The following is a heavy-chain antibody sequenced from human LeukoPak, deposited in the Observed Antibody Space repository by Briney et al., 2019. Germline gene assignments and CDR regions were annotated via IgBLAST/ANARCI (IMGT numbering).Heavy chain of an antibody. J-gene: IGHJ4*02. Sequence: SGGSLRLSCAASGLTVSSNYMNWVRQAPGKGLEWVSALYIGGNTYYVDSVRGRFTISRDDSKNTLYLQMNSLRAEDTAIYYCTTAAGYNYGQYWGQGTLVTVSS. CDR3: TTAAGYNYGQY. D-gene: IGHD5-18*01. CDR2: LYIGGNT. CDR1: GLTVSSNY. V-gene: IGHV3-53*01.